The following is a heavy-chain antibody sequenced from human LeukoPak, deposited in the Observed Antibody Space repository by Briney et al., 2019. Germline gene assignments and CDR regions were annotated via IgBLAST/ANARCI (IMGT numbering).Heavy chain of an antibody. V-gene: IGHV1-46*01. CDR3: ARAVVNGPNWFDP. D-gene: IGHD4-23*01. Sequence: WASVTVSCTASGYTFTSYYMHWVRQAPGQGLEWVGIINPSGGSTSYAQKFQGRVTMTRDTSTSTVYMELSSLRSEDTAVYYCARAVVNGPNWFDPWGQGTLVTVSS. J-gene: IGHJ5*02. CDR2: INPSGGST. CDR1: GYTFTSYY.